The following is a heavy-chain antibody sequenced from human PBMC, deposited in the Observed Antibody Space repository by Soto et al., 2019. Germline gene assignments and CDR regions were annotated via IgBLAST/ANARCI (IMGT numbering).Heavy chain of an antibody. V-gene: IGHV2-5*04. D-gene: IGHD3-3*01. CDR2: IFGNDDR. CDR1: GFSLSTSGMR. J-gene: IGHJ1*01. CDR3: VHPVGVVVLGGHFQH. Sequence: QITLKESGPRLVKPTQTLTLTCTFSGFSLSTSGMRVGWVRQPPGKPLEWLAHIFGNDDRGYSPSLKSRLAITKDTLKDQVVPTNYNMDPFGTGTYYCVHPVGVVVLGGHFQHWGQGTLVTVSS.